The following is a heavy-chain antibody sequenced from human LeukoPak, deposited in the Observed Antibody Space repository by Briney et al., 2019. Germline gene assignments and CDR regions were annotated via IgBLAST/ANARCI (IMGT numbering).Heavy chain of an antibody. V-gene: IGHV4-59*01. J-gene: IGHJ4*02. CDR2: IYYSGST. Sequence: SETLSLTCTVSGGSISSYYRSWIRQPPGKGLEWIGYIYYSGSTNYNPSLKSRVTISVDTAKNQFSLKLSSVTAADMAVYYCATWSISSSSFDYWGQGTLVTVSS. CDR1: GGSISSYY. D-gene: IGHD6-6*01. CDR3: ATWSISSSSFDY.